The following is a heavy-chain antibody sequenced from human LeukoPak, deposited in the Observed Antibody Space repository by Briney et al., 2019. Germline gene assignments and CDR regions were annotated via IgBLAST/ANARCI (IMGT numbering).Heavy chain of an antibody. D-gene: IGHD4-11*01. CDR1: GYSFASYG. Sequence: GASVKVSCKASGYSFASYGISWVRQAPGQGLKWMGWVSSYDGRTNYAQNLKGRVTVTAETSTSTVYMELRSLRSDDTAIYYCARDYYNDYEDTFDIWGQGTMVTVSS. J-gene: IGHJ3*02. V-gene: IGHV1-18*01. CDR3: ARDYYNDYEDTFDI. CDR2: VSSYDGRT.